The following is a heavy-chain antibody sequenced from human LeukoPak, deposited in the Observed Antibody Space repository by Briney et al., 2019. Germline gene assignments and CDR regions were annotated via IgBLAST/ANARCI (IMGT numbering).Heavy chain of an antibody. J-gene: IGHJ4*02. Sequence: SETLSHTCTVSGGSISSYYWSWIRQPPGKGLEWIGYIYYSGSTNYNPSRKSRVTISVDTSKNQFSLKLSSVTAADTAVYYCARGDPRYSSGWYYWGQGTLVTVSS. CDR3: ARGDPRYSSGWYY. V-gene: IGHV4-59*01. CDR1: GGSISSYY. D-gene: IGHD6-19*01. CDR2: IYYSGST.